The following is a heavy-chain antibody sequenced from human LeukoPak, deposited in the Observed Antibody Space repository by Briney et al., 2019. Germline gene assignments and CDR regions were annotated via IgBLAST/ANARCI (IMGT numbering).Heavy chain of an antibody. V-gene: IGHV4-4*07. CDR1: GGSISSYY. J-gene: IGHJ6*02. Sequence: SETLSLTCTVSGGSISSYYWSWIRQPAGKGLEWIGRIYTSGSTNYNPSLKSRVTMSVDTSKNQFSLKLSSVTAADTAVYYCARNIAVAGTYGMDVWGQGTTVTVSS. D-gene: IGHD6-19*01. CDR3: ARNIAVAGTYGMDV. CDR2: IYTSGST.